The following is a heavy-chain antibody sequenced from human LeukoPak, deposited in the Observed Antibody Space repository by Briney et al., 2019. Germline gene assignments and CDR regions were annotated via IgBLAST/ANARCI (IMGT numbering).Heavy chain of an antibody. CDR3: AREPGTMVRGVIND. J-gene: IGHJ4*02. CDR1: GGSISSYY. D-gene: IGHD3-10*01. V-gene: IGHV4-4*07. Sequence: PSETLSLTCTVSGGSISSYYWSWIRQPAGNGLEWIGRIYTSGITNYNPSLKSRVTISVDTSKNQFSLKLSSVTAADTAVYYCAREPGTMVRGVINDWGQGTLVTVSS. CDR2: IYTSGIT.